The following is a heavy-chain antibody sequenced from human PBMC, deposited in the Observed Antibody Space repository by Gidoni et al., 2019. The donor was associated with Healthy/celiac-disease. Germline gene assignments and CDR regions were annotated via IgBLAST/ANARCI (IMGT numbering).Heavy chain of an antibody. Sequence: QVQLVESGGGVVQPGRSLRLSCAASGSTFRSYAMHWVRQAPGKGLEWVAVISYDGSNKYYADSVKGRFTISRDNSKNTLYLQMNSLRAEDTAVYYCATLIRGAIFGVVINPWGQGTLVTVSS. D-gene: IGHD3-3*01. CDR2: ISYDGSNK. J-gene: IGHJ4*02. CDR1: GSTFRSYA. CDR3: ATLIRGAIFGVVINP. V-gene: IGHV3-30-3*01.